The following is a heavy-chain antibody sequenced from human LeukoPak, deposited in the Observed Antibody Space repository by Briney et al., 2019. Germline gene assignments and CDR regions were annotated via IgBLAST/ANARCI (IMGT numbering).Heavy chain of an antibody. CDR2: IYYSGST. J-gene: IGHJ3*02. CDR3: ARGPYSYDSSGAFDI. Sequence: SGTLSLTCTVSGGSISSYYWSWIRQPPGKGLEWIGYIYYSGSTNYNPSLKSRVTISVDTSKNQFSLKLSSVTAADTAVYFCARGPYSYDSSGAFDIWGQGTMVTVS. D-gene: IGHD3-22*01. CDR1: GGSISSYY. V-gene: IGHV4-59*01.